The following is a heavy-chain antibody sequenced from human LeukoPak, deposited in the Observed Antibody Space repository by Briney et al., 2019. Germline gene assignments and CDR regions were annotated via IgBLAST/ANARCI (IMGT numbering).Heavy chain of an antibody. CDR2: IYSGGDT. CDR1: GFTVSTKY. Sequence: PGGSLRLSCAASGFTVSTKYMNWVRQAPGKGLEWVSIIYSGGDTYYADSVKGRFTISRDNSKNTLSLQMNSLRAEDTAVYYCAKDGSSSWYKFPNFFDYWGQGTLVTVSS. D-gene: IGHD6-13*01. J-gene: IGHJ4*02. V-gene: IGHV3-53*01. CDR3: AKDGSSSWYKFPNFFDY.